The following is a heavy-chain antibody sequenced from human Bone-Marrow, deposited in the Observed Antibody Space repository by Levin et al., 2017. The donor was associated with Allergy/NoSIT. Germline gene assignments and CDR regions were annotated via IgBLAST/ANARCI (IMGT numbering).Heavy chain of an antibody. CDR3: ARGGGFCISTSCLDY. Sequence: SGPTLVKPTQTLTLTCTFSGFSLSTSGVGVGWIRQPPGKALEWLSVIFWDDDKRYKPSLRSRPSITKDTSKNQVVLTMTNMDPVDTATYYCARGGGFCISTSCLDYWGQGTLVTVSS. D-gene: IGHD2-2*01. J-gene: IGHJ4*02. V-gene: IGHV2-5*02. CDR1: GFSLSTSGVG. CDR2: IFWDDDK.